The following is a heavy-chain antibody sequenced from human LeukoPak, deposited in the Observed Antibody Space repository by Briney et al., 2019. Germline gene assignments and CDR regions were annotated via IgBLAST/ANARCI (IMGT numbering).Heavy chain of an antibody. D-gene: IGHD6-19*01. CDR2: ISGSGGST. V-gene: IGHV3-23*01. Sequence: TGGSLRLSCAASGFTFSSYGMSWVRQAPGKWLEWVSAISGSGGSTYYADSVKGRFTISRDNSKNTLYLQMNSLRAEDTAVYYCAKILGEAVAGRGFDYWGQGTLVTVSS. J-gene: IGHJ4*02. CDR3: AKILGEAVAGRGFDY. CDR1: GFTFSSYG.